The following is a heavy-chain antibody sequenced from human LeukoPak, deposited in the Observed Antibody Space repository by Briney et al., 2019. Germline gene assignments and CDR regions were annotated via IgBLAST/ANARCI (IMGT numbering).Heavy chain of an antibody. J-gene: IGHJ4*02. D-gene: IGHD5-18*01. Sequence: GGSLRLSCAASGFTFSTYWMSWVRQAPGKGQEWVSYISSSDSTIYYADSVKGRFTISRDNAKNSLYLQMNSLRAEDTAVYYCARGAYSYGYIAREFDYWGQGTLVTVSS. CDR2: ISSSDSTI. CDR3: ARGAYSYGYIAREFDY. CDR1: GFTFSTYW. V-gene: IGHV3-11*01.